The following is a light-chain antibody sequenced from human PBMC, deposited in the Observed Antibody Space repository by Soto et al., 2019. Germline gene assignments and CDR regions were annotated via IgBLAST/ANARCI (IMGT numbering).Light chain of an antibody. CDR1: QSVSSY. J-gene: IGKJ3*01. CDR3: QQRSNT. Sequence: IVLTQSLATLSLSPGERATLSCRASQSVSSYLAWYQQKPGQAPRLLIYDASNRATGIPARFSGSGSGTDFTLTISSLEPEDFAVYYCQQRSNTFGPGTKVDIK. V-gene: IGKV3-11*01. CDR2: DAS.